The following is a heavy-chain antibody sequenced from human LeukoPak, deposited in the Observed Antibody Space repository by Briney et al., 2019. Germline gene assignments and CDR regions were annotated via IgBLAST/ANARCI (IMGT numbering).Heavy chain of an antibody. Sequence: GGSLRLSCAATGFTFSDYYMSWIRQAPGKGLEWLSYINSSGNTVYHADSVKGRFTISRDNAKNSLFLQMNSLRAEDTAVYYCASDVADADYWGQGTLVTVSS. CDR3: ASDVADADY. V-gene: IGHV3-11*01. CDR2: INSSGNTV. J-gene: IGHJ4*02. D-gene: IGHD2-21*01. CDR1: GFTFSDYY.